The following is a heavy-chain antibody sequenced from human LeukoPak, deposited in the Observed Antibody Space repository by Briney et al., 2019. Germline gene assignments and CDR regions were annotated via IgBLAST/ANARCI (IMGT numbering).Heavy chain of an antibody. D-gene: IGHD2-2*01. V-gene: IGHV1-69*02. CDR3: ARKVEYCSSTSCYLDY. CDR2: IIPILGIV. J-gene: IGHJ4*02. Sequence: GASVKVSCKASGGTFSSYTISWVRQAPGQGLEWMGRIIPILGIVNYAQKFQGRVTITADKFTSTAYMELSSLRSEDTAVYYCARKVEYCSSTSCYLDYWGQGTLVTVSS. CDR1: GGTFSSYT.